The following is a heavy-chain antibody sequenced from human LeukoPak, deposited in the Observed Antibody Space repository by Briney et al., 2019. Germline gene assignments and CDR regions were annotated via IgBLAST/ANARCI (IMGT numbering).Heavy chain of an antibody. CDR2: ISHDGGIR. CDR3: AREILTGYYKDY. V-gene: IGHV3-48*04. J-gene: IGHJ4*02. D-gene: IGHD3-9*01. Sequence: GGSLRLSCEASGFIFSRDSMNWVRQAPGKGLEWISYISHDGGIRFYADSVRGRFTISRDNAKNSLYLQMNSLRAEDTAVYYCAREILTGYYKDYWGQGTLVTVSS. CDR1: GFIFSRDS.